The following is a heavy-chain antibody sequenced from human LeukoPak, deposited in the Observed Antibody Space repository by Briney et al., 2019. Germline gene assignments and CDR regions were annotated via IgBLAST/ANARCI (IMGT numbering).Heavy chain of an antibody. Sequence: SETLSLTCTVSGGSISSGSYYWSWIRQPDGKGLEWIGRIYTSGSTNYNPSLKSRVTISVDTSKNQFSLKLSSVTAADTAVYYCARDFSSGYYSRDAFDIWGQGTMLTVSS. J-gene: IGHJ3*02. CDR3: ARDFSSGYYSRDAFDI. CDR2: IYTSGST. V-gene: IGHV4-61*02. D-gene: IGHD3-22*01. CDR1: GGSISSGSYY.